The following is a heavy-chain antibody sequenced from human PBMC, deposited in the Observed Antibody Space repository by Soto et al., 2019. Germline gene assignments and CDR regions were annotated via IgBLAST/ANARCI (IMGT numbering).Heavy chain of an antibody. V-gene: IGHV4-59*01. J-gene: IGHJ5*02. D-gene: IGHD2-15*01. CDR3: ARLRTPWANWFDP. CDR2: IYYSGST. CDR1: GGSISSYY. Sequence: PSETLSLTCTVSGGSISSYYWSWIRQPPGKGLEWIGYIYYSGSTNYNPSLKSRVTISVDTSKNQFSLKLSSVTAADTAVYYCARLRTPWANWFDPWGQGTLVTVSS.